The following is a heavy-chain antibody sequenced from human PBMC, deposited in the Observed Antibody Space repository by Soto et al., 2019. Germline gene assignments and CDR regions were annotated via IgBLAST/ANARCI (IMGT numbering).Heavy chain of an antibody. CDR3: ARERESSTSFIDYYYGMDV. Sequence: SRMLCCASAGVPFSSYGMNWVRPAPGEGLEWVSYLSRSGSTIYYAVSVKGRFTTSIDNAKISLYLQMNSMRAEDTAVYYCARERESSTSFIDYYYGMDVWGQGTTVTV. D-gene: IGHD2-2*01. CDR2: LSRSGSTI. J-gene: IGHJ6*02. CDR1: GVPFSSYG. V-gene: IGHV3-48*03.